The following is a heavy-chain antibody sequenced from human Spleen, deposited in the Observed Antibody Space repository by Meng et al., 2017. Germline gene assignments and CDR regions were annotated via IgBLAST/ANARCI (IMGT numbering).Heavy chain of an antibody. J-gene: IGHJ3*02. V-gene: IGHV3-48*03. D-gene: IGHD5-24*01. Sequence: GESLKISCAASGFTFSSYEMNWVRQAPGKGLEWVSYISSSGSTIYYADSVKGRFTISRDNAKNSLYLQMNSLRAEDTAAYYCARDSERWPRNRAFDIWGQGTMVTVSS. CDR1: GFTFSSYE. CDR2: ISSSGSTI. CDR3: ARDSERWPRNRAFDI.